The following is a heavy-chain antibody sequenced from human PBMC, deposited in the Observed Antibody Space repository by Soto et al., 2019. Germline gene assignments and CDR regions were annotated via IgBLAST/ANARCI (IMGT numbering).Heavy chain of an antibody. D-gene: IGHD2-15*01. CDR1: GFSFITYD. J-gene: IGHJ5*01. CDR2: ISTTSFNI. CDR3: ARDRCFDGSCYSASDS. Sequence: GSLRLSCAASGFSFITYDMDWVRQAPGKAPEWIAHISTTSFNIYYADSVKGRFTISRDNARNSLYLKVKSLRDEDTAVYYCARDRCFDGSCYSASDSWGQGILVTVSS. V-gene: IGHV3-48*02.